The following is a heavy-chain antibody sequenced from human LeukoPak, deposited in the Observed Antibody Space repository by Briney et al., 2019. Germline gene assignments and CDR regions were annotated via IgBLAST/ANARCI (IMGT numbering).Heavy chain of an antibody. Sequence: SETLSLTCAVYGGSFSGYYWSWIRQPPGKGLEWIGEINRSGSTNYNPSLKSRVTISVDTSKNQFSLKLSSVTAADTAVYYCASIAARPDFDYYYGMDVWGQGTTVTVSS. CDR2: INRSGST. CDR3: ASIAARPDFDYYYGMDV. J-gene: IGHJ6*02. D-gene: IGHD6-6*01. V-gene: IGHV4-34*01. CDR1: GGSFSGYY.